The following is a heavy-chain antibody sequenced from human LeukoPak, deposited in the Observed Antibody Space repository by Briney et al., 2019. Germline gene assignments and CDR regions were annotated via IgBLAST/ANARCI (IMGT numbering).Heavy chain of an antibody. V-gene: IGHV4-34*01. Sequence: PSETLSFTCAVYCGSFSGYYWSWIRQPPGKGLEWIGEINHSGSTNYNPSLKSRVTISVDTSKNQFSLKLSSVTAADTAVYYCARRRPNYDILTGYSYWGQGTLVTVSS. CDR3: ARRRPNYDILTGYSY. CDR2: INHSGST. J-gene: IGHJ4*02. CDR1: CGSFSGYY. D-gene: IGHD3-9*01.